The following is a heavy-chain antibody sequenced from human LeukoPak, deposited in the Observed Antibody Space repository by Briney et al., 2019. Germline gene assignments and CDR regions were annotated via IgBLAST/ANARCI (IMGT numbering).Heavy chain of an antibody. J-gene: IGHJ5*01. V-gene: IGHV3-48*03. CDR3: ARDSDYDGIDS. CDR2: ISISGSTM. Sequence: GGSLRLSCVASGFTLSSYEMYWARQAPGKGMEWLSYISISGSTMYYADSVKGRFTISRDSAKNSLYLQMNSLRAEDTAVYYCARDSDYDGIDSWGQGTLVTVSS. CDR1: GFTLSSYE. D-gene: IGHD4-23*01.